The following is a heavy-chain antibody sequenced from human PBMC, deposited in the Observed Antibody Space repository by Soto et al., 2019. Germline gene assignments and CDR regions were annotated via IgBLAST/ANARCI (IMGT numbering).Heavy chain of an antibody. D-gene: IGHD1-26*01. J-gene: IGHJ4*02. CDR2: IIPIFGTA. CDR3: ASPKPQYSGSYPSFDY. V-gene: IGHV1-69*06. CDR1: GGTFSSYA. Sequence: AASVKVSCKASGGTFSSYAISWVRQAPGQGLEWMGGIIPIFGTANYAQKFQGRVTITADKSTSTAYMELSSLRSEDTAVYYCASPKPQYSGSYPSFDYWGQGTLVTVSS.